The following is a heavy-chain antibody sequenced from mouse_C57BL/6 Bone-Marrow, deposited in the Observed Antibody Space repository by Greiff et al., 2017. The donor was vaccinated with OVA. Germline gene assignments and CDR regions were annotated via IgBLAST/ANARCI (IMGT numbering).Heavy chain of an antibody. J-gene: IGHJ4*01. D-gene: IGHD6-2*01. CDR2: ISSGSSYT. Sequence: EVKLVESGGDLVKPGGSLKLSCAASGFTFSSYGMSWVRQTPDKRLEWVATISSGSSYTYYPDSVKGRFTISRDNAKNTLYLQMSSLKSEDTALCYCARHSLYAMDYWGQGTSVTVSS. V-gene: IGHV5-6*01. CDR1: GFTFSSYG. CDR3: ARHSLYAMDY.